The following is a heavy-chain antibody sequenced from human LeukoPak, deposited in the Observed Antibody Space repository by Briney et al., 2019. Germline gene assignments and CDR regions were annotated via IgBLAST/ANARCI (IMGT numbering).Heavy chain of an antibody. V-gene: IGHV3-74*01. CDR1: GFNFNDYW. J-gene: IGHJ4*02. CDR2: SNTDGTTT. Sequence: PGGSLRLSCAASGFNFNDYWVHWVRQAPGKGLVWVSRSNTDGTTTNYADSVKGRFTISRDNAKNTVYLQMNSLRPEDTAVYYCARARDFDFWGQGTLVTVSS. CDR3: ARARDFDF.